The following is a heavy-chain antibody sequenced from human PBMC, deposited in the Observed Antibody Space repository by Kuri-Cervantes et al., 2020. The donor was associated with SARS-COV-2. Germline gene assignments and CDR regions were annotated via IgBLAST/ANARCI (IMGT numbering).Heavy chain of an antibody. V-gene: IGHV3-21*01. CDR3: ARAGRWELLLGRLAYFDY. J-gene: IGHJ4*02. CDR2: ISSSSSYI. CDR1: GFTSSSYS. Sequence: GGSLRLSCAASGFTSSSYSMNWVRQAPGKGLEWVSSISSSSSYIYYADSVKGRFTIFRDNAKNSLYLQMNSLRAEDTAVYYCARAGRWELLLGRLAYFDYWGQGTLVTVSS. D-gene: IGHD1-26*01.